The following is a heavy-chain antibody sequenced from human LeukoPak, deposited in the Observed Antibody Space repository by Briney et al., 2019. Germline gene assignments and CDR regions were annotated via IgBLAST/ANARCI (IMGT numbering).Heavy chain of an antibody. CDR2: IIPIFGTA. CDR3: ATGYGDYEERFDP. V-gene: IGHV1-69*05. Sequence: SVKVSCKASGGTFSSYAISWVRQAPGQGLEWMGRIIPIFGTANYAQEFQGRVTITTDESTSTAYMELSSLRSEDTAVYYCATGYGDYEERFDPWGQGTLVTVSS. CDR1: GGTFSSYA. D-gene: IGHD4-17*01. J-gene: IGHJ5*02.